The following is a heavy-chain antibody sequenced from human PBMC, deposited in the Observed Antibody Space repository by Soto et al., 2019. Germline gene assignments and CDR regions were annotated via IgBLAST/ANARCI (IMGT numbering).Heavy chain of an antibody. CDR2: INPSGGST. CDR3: ARDGLDWYFDL. V-gene: IGHV1-46*01. Sequence: GASVKVSCKASGYTFTSYSMHWVRQAPGQGLEWMGIINPSGGSTSYAQKFQGRVTMTRDTSTSTVYMELSSLRSEDTAVYYCARDGLDWYFDLWGRGTLVTVAS. J-gene: IGHJ2*01. CDR1: GYTFTSYS.